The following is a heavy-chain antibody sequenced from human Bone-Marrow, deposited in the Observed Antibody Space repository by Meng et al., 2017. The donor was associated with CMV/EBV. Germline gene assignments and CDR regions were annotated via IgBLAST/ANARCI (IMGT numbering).Heavy chain of an antibody. CDR1: GYTFTAYY. J-gene: IGHJ6*02. V-gene: IGHV1-2*02. Sequence: ASVKVSCKASGYTFTAYYIHWVRQAPGQGLEWMGWINPDSGATKYAQKFQGRVTMTRDTSISTAYMELSRLRSDDTAVYYCATGIVGATNGYGMDVWGQGTTVTVSS. CDR3: ATGIVGATNGYGMDV. D-gene: IGHD1-26*01. CDR2: INPDSGAT.